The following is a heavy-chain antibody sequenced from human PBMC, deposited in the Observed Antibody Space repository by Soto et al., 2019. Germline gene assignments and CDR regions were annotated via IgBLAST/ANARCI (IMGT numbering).Heavy chain of an antibody. CDR1: GDSITTNNW. CDR3: ARDAAVPGESDRFDY. Sequence: SETLSLTCTVSGDSITTNNWWSWVRQPPGKGLEWIGEAYHNGLTNYNPSLKSRVTMSVDTAKNQFSLKLNSVTAADTAIYYCARDAAVPGESDRFDYWGQGTLVTV. J-gene: IGHJ4*02. CDR2: AYHNGLT. D-gene: IGHD6-19*01. V-gene: IGHV4-4*02.